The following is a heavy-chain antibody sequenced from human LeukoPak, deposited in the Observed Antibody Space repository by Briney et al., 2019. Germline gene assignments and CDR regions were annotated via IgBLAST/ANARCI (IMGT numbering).Heavy chain of an antibody. Sequence: ASVKVSCKASGYIFTSYGISWVRQAPGQGLEWMGWISAHNDNTNYAQKFQGRVTMTTDTFTSTAFLELRSLRSDDTAEYYCARDTARYSSDTSGYYGFDYWGQGTLVTVSS. CDR1: GYIFTSYG. CDR2: ISAHNDNT. J-gene: IGHJ4*02. CDR3: ARDTARYSSDTSGYYGFDY. V-gene: IGHV1-18*01. D-gene: IGHD3-22*01.